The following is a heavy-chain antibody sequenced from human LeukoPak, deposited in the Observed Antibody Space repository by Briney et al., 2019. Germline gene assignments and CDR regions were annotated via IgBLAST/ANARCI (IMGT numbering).Heavy chain of an antibody. CDR2: ISFDGNTK. V-gene: IGHV3-30*18. CDR3: AKEMSSSNIDH. CDR1: GFTFSSYG. J-gene: IGHJ4*02. Sequence: PGGSLRLSCAASGFTFSSYGMHWVRQAPGKGLEWVAVISFDGNTKYYTDSVKGRFTISGDNSKNTLYLQMNSLRAEDTAVYYCAKEMSSSNIDHCGQGTLVTVSS. D-gene: IGHD2-2*01.